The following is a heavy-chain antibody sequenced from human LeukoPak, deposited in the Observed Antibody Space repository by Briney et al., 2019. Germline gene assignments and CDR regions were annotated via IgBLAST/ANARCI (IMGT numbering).Heavy chain of an antibody. CDR3: ARGLTMIVVVPGY. V-gene: IGHV1-8*01. D-gene: IGHD3-22*01. CDR2: MNPNSGNT. CDR1: GYTFTSYD. Sequence: ASVKVSCKASGYTFTSYDINWVRQATGQGLEWMGWMNPNSGNTGHAQKFQGRVTMTRNTSISTAYMELSSPRSEDTAVYYCARGLTMIVVVPGYWGQGTLVTVSS. J-gene: IGHJ4*02.